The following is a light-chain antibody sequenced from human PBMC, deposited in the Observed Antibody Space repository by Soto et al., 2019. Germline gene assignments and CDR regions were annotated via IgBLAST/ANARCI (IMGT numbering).Light chain of an antibody. J-gene: IGKJ3*01. CDR3: QQYGSSPPGT. CDR1: QSVSSSY. CDR2: GAS. Sequence: EIVLTQSPGTLSLSPGKRATLSCRASQSVSSSYLAWYQQKPGQAPRLLIYGASSRATGIPDRFSGSGSGTDFTLTISRLEPEDFAVYYCQQYGSSPPGTFGPGTKVDIK. V-gene: IGKV3-20*01.